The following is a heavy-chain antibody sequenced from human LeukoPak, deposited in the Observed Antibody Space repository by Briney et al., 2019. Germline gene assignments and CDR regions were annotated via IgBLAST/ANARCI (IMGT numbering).Heavy chain of an antibody. V-gene: IGHV3-30*02. J-gene: IGHJ4*02. CDR3: AKGSQWEPYYFDY. Sequence: GGSLRLXCAASGFTFSSYGMHWVRQAPGKGLEWVAFIRYDGSSKYYADSEKGRFTISRDNSKNTLYLQMNSLRAEDTAVYYCAKGSQWEPYYFDYWGREPWSPSPQ. CDR1: GFTFSSYG. CDR2: IRYDGSSK. D-gene: IGHD1-26*01.